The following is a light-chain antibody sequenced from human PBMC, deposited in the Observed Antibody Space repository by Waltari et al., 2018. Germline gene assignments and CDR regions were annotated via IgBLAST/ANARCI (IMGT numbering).Light chain of an antibody. CDR3: GTWDTSLSKV. CDR2: DNN. Sequence: QSVLTQPPSVSAAPGQKVTISCPGTSSNLGNHYVSWYQQFPGTAPKVLIHDNNKRPSGIPDRFSGSKSGTSATLVITGLQTGDEADYYCGTWDTSLSKVFGGGTKLTVL. J-gene: IGLJ2*01. CDR1: SSNLGNHY. V-gene: IGLV1-51*01.